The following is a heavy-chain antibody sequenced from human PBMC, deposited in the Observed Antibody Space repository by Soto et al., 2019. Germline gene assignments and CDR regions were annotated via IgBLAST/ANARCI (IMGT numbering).Heavy chain of an antibody. CDR1: GGSISSGSYY. CDR2: IHYSGST. V-gene: IGHV4-39*01. CDR3: ARQEVTIVGVVTTEY. Sequence: QLQLQESGPGLAKPSETLSLTCTVSGGSISSGSYYWGWIRQPPGKGLEWIGSIHYSGSTYYNPSLQSRVTMSVDTSKNQFSLKLSSVTAADTAVYFCARQEVTIVGVVTTEYWGQGTLVTVSS. J-gene: IGHJ4*02. D-gene: IGHD3-3*01.